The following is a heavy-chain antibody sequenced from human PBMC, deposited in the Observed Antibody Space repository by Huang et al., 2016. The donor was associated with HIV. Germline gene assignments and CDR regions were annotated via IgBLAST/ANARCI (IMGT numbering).Heavy chain of an antibody. CDR3: ARDTDGGRTFDI. V-gene: IGHV4-30-4*08. CDR2: VYCSGST. J-gene: IGHJ3*02. Sequence: QVQLQESGPGLVKPSQTLSLTCTVSGGSISSGGYYWSWIRQPPGKGLGGIGYVYCSGSTYYNPALKSRVTRAVDTSKNQFSRKLSSVTAADTAVYYCARDTDGGRTFDIWGQGTMVTVSS. CDR1: GGSISSGGYY. D-gene: IGHD2-2*02.